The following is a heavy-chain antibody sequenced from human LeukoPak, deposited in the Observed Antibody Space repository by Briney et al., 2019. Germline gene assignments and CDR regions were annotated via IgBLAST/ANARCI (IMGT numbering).Heavy chain of an antibody. V-gene: IGHV3-7*01. J-gene: IGHJ4*02. D-gene: IGHD1-26*01. CDR1: GFTFTTHW. CDR2: IHQDGSDK. CDR3: ARYGGSYLDY. Sequence: GGSLRLSCVASGFTFTTHWMSWVRQAPGKGLEWVANIHQDGSDKYYVDSVKGRFTIPRDNAKNSLYLQMNSLRAEDTAVYYCARYGGSYLDYWGQGTLVTVSS.